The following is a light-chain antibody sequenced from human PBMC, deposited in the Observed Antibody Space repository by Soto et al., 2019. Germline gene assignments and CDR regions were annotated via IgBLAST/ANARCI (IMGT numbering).Light chain of an antibody. J-gene: IGKJ3*01. Sequence: QLTQSPSSLSASVGDRVTITCRASQDISRYVAWYQQRAGKAPKLLIYGASTLQSGVPSRVSGSGSGTEFPLNISRLQPEDLAAYYCQQLHRTPFTFGPGNTVDV. CDR3: QQLHRTPFT. CDR2: GAS. CDR1: QDISRY. V-gene: IGKV1-9*01.